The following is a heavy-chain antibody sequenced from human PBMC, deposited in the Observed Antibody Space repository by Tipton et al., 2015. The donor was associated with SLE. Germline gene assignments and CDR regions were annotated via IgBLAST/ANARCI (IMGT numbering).Heavy chain of an antibody. Sequence: TLSLTCTVSGGSISSYYWSWIRQPPEKGLEWIGYIYYSGSTNYNPSLKSRVTISVDTSKNQFSLKLSSVTAADTAVYYCAGGDKWELRNLDYWGQGTLVIVSS. V-gene: IGHV4-59*01. D-gene: IGHD1-26*01. CDR2: IYYSGST. CDR1: GGSISSYY. J-gene: IGHJ4*02. CDR3: AGGDKWELRNLDY.